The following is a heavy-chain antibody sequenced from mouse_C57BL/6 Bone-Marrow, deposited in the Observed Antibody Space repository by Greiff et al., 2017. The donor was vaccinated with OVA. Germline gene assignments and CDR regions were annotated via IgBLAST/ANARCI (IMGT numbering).Heavy chain of an antibody. V-gene: IGHV7-3*01. D-gene: IGHD4-1*01. CDR1: GFTFTDYY. CDR2: IRNKGNGYTT. Sequence: EVMLVESGGGLVQPGGSLSLSCAASGFTFTDYYMSWVRQPPGKGLEWLGFIRNKGNGYTTEYSASVKGRFTISRDNSQSSLYLQMNARRAEDSATYYCARVHWVYAMDYWGQGTSVTVSS. J-gene: IGHJ4*01. CDR3: ARVHWVYAMDY.